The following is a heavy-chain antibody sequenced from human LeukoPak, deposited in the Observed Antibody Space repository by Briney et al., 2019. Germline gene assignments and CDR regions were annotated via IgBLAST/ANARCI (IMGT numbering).Heavy chain of an antibody. D-gene: IGHD5-18*01. CDR2: VYHSGTT. J-gene: IGHJ4*02. CDR1: GGSITSSQHW. Sequence: SETLSLTCAVSGGSITSSQHWWSWARQPPGKGLEWIGEVYHSGTTNYNPSLKSRVTISVDTSKNQFSLKLRSVTAADTAVYYCARSGRGYSYGPMYYFDYWGQGTLVTVSS. CDR3: ARSGRGYSYGPMYYFDY. V-gene: IGHV4-4*02.